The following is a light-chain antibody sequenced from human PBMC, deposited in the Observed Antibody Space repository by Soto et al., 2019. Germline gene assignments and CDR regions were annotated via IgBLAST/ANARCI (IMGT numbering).Light chain of an antibody. J-gene: IGLJ3*02. V-gene: IGLV1-51*01. CDR2: DNN. Sequence: QSVLTQPPSVSAAAGQKVTISCSRSSSNIGKYYVSWYQQIPGTAPKLLIYDNNKRPSGIPDRFSGSKSGTSATLGITGLQTGDEADYYCGTWDDSLTAVVFGGGTKLTVL. CDR3: GTWDDSLTAVV. CDR1: SSNIGKYY.